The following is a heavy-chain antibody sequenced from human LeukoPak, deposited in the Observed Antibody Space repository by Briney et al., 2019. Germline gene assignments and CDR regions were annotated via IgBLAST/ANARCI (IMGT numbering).Heavy chain of an antibody. J-gene: IGHJ4*02. CDR1: GFTFSSYA. Sequence: SGGSLRLSCAASGFTFSSYAMSWVRQASGKGLEWVSAISGSGGSTYYADSVKGRFTISRDNSKNTLYLQMNSLRAEDTAVYYCAKDAYGSGSYPDYWGQGTLVTVSS. CDR3: AKDAYGSGSYPDY. V-gene: IGHV3-23*01. D-gene: IGHD3-10*01. CDR2: ISGSGGST.